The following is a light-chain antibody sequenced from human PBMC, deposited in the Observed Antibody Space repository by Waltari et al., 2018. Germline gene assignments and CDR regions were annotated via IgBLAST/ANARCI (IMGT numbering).Light chain of an antibody. CDR2: DVS. V-gene: IGLV2-14*03. J-gene: IGLJ2*01. Sequence: QSALTQPASVSGSPGQSITISCTGTSSDVGAYNYVSWYQQHPGKAPNLIIFDVSNRPSGFSNRFSGTKSGNRASLTISGIQAEDEADYYCSSYISSSTLELFGGGTSLTVL. CDR1: SSDVGAYNY. CDR3: SSYISSSTLEL.